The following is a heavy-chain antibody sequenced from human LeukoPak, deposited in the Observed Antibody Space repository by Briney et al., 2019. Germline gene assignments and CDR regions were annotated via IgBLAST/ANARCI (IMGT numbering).Heavy chain of an antibody. J-gene: IGHJ2*01. CDR2: ISNGAATI. CDR1: GFTFSSYE. Sequence: GGSLRLSCAASGFTFSSYEMNWVRQAPGKGLEWVSSISNGAATIYYADSVKGRFTISRDNAKNSLYLQMNSLRAEDTAVYYCARDPKLTGDRYFDLWGRGTLVTVSS. V-gene: IGHV3-48*03. CDR3: ARDPKLTGDRYFDL. D-gene: IGHD7-27*01.